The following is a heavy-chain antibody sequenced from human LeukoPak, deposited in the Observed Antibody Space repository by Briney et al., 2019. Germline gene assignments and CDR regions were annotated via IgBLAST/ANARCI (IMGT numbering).Heavy chain of an antibody. V-gene: IGHV3-23*01. Sequence: PGGSLRLSCAASGFTFSSYAMTWVRQAPGKGLEWVSSISDSGGSRYYADSVKGRFTISRDNSKNTLYLQMNSLRAEDTAVYYCASSPPTVVTVSYFDYWGQGTLVTVSS. J-gene: IGHJ4*02. CDR3: ASSPPTVVTVSYFDY. CDR1: GFTFSSYA. CDR2: ISDSGGSR. D-gene: IGHD4-23*01.